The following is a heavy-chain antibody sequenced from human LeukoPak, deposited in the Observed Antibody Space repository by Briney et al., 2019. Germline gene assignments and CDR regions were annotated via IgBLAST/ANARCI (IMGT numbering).Heavy chain of an antibody. D-gene: IGHD3-22*01. V-gene: IGHV3-30*02. CDR3: AKDMGYYDSSGYVDC. Sequence: GGSLRLSCAASGFTFSSYGMHWVRQAPGKGLEWVAFIRYDGSNKYYADSVKGRFTISRDNSKNTLYLQMNSLRAEDTAVYYCAKDMGYYDSSGYVDCWGQGTLVTVSS. J-gene: IGHJ4*02. CDR1: GFTFSSYG. CDR2: IRYDGSNK.